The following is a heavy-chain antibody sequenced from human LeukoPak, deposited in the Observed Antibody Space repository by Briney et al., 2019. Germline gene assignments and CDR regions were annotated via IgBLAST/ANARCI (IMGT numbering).Heavy chain of an antibody. CDR1: GDSFSSYY. J-gene: IGHJ4*02. CDR3: ARERYYGSGLAYDY. V-gene: IGHV4-4*08. CDR2: GFDSETT. Sequence: SETLSLTCTVSGDSFSSYYWTWLRQPPPKGLEYVGYGFDSETTNYNPSLASRVTISVDPSKNQFSLKLRSVTAADTAVYYCARERYYGSGLAYDYWGQGTLVTVSS. D-gene: IGHD3-10*01.